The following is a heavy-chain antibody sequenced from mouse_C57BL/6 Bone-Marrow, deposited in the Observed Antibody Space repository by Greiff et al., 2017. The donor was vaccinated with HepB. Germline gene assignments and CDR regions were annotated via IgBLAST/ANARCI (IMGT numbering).Heavy chain of an antibody. CDR1: GYTFTDYE. J-gene: IGHJ2*01. Sequence: QVQLQQSGAELVRPGASVTLSCKASGYTFTDYEMHWVKQTPGHGLEWIGAIDPETGGTAYNQKFKGKAILTADKSSSTAYMELRSLTSEDSAVYYCTRRYGSSPYYFDYWGQGTTLTVSS. CDR2: IDPETGGT. CDR3: TRRYGSSPYYFDY. V-gene: IGHV1-15*01. D-gene: IGHD1-1*01.